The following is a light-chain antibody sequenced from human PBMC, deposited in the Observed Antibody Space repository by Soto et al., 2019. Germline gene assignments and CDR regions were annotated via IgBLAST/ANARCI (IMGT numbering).Light chain of an antibody. CDR3: QQYNNWPPIT. CDR2: GAS. V-gene: IGKV3D-15*01. Sequence: EFVLTQSPGTLSLSPGERATLSCRASQSVSSNLAWYQQKPGQAPRLLIYGASTRATGIPARFSGSRSGTEFTLTISSLQSEDFGVYYCQQYNNWPPITFGPGTRLEIK. J-gene: IGKJ5*01. CDR1: QSVSSN.